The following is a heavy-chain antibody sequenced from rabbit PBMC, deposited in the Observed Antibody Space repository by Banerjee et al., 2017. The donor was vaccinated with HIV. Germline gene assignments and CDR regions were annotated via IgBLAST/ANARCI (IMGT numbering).Heavy chain of an antibody. D-gene: IGHD6-1*01. CDR1: GFDFISNA. V-gene: IGHV1S40*01. J-gene: IGHJ4*01. Sequence: QSLEESGGDLVKPGASLTLTCTASGFDFISNAMCWVRQAPGKGLEWIACIYSGSSGRPYYASWAKGRFTISKASSTTVTLQITSLTAADTATYFCARGDDGDPSTGYALSLWGQGTLVTVS. CDR3: ARGDDGDPSTGYALSL. CDR2: IYSGSSGRP.